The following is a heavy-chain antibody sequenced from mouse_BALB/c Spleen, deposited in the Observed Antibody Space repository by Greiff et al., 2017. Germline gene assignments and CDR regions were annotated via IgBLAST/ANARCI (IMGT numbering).Heavy chain of an antibody. V-gene: IGHV5-6-5*01. CDR3: ARGPIYYDYGDWYFDV. D-gene: IGHD2-4*01. J-gene: IGHJ1*01. Sequence: DVMLVESGGGLVKPGGSLKLSCAASGFTFSSYAMSWVRQTPEKRLEWVASISSGGSTYYPDSVKGRFTISRDNARNILYLQMSSLRSEDTAMYYCARGPIYYDYGDWYFDVWGAGTTVTVSS. CDR2: ISSGGST. CDR1: GFTFSSYA.